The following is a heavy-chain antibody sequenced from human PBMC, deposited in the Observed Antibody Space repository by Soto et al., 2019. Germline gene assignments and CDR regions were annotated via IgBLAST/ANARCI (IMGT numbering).Heavy chain of an antibody. CDR3: ARDISSGGYSYGYFGY. CDR1: GGSISSSNW. Sequence: SETLSLTCAVSGGSISSSNWWSWVRQPPGKGLEWIGEIYHSGSTNYNPSLKSRVTISVDKSKNQFSLKLSSVTAADTAVYYCARDISSGGYSYGYFGYWGQGTLVTVSS. V-gene: IGHV4-4*02. D-gene: IGHD5-18*01. CDR2: IYHSGST. J-gene: IGHJ4*02.